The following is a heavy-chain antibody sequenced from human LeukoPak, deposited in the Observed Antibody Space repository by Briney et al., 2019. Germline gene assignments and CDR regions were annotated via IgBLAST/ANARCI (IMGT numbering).Heavy chain of an antibody. CDR1: GGSISSSGYY. V-gene: IGHV4-39*07. Sequence: SETLSLTCTVSGGSISSSGYYWGWIRQPPGKGLEWIGSIYYSGSTYYNPSLKSRVTISIDTSKNQFSLKLSSVTAADTAVYYCARERTPGSGLDYWGQGTLVTVSS. D-gene: IGHD2-15*01. CDR3: ARERTPGSGLDY. J-gene: IGHJ4*02. CDR2: IYYSGST.